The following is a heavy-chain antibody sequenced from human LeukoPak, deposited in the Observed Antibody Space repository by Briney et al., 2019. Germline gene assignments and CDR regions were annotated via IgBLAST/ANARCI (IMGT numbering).Heavy chain of an antibody. J-gene: IGHJ4*02. CDR3: VRNQRRLDY. CDR2: IKQDGSEK. Sequence: GGSLRLSCAASGFTFSNYWMTWVRQAPGKGPELVANIKQDGSEKYYVDSVKGRFTISRDNAKNSLYLQMNSLRAEDTAVYYCVRNQRRLDYWGQGTLVTVSS. CDR1: GFTFSNYW. V-gene: IGHV3-7*01. D-gene: IGHD1-14*01.